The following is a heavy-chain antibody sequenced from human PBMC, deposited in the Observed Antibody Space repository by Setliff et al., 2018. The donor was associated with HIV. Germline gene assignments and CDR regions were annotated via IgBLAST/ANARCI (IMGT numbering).Heavy chain of an antibody. D-gene: IGHD3-10*01. CDR1: GGSISSYY. J-gene: IGHJ5*02. CDR2: IYTSGSV. CDR3: ARHSGVASPNWFDP. V-gene: IGHV4-4*09. Sequence: PSETLSLTCTVSGGSISSYYWSWIRQPPGKGLEWIGYIYTSGSVNYNPSLNSRVTISVDTSKNQFSLKVNSVTAADTAVYYCARHSGVASPNWFDPWGQGTLVTVSS.